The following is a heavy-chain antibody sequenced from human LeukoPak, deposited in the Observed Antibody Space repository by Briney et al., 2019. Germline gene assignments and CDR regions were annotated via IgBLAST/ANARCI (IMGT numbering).Heavy chain of an antibody. CDR2: IIPIFGTA. CDR1: GGTFSSYA. Sequence: GASVKVSCKASGGTFSSYAISWVRQAPGQGLEWMGGIIPIFGTANYAQKFQGRVTITTDESTSTAYMELSSLRSEDTAVYYCARDRKFGYSSGWYEGTFDYWGQGTLVTVSS. V-gene: IGHV1-69*05. D-gene: IGHD6-19*01. J-gene: IGHJ4*02. CDR3: ARDRKFGYSSGWYEGTFDY.